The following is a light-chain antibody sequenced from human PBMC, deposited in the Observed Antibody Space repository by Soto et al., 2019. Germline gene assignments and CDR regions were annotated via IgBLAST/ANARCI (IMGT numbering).Light chain of an antibody. V-gene: IGKV1-39*01. CDR2: AAS. J-gene: IGKJ1*01. CDR3: QQSYSTPPWT. CDR1: QSIVTY. Sequence: DIQMTQSPSSLSASVGDRVTITCRASQSIVTYLNWYLQKPGKAPKLLIYAASNLQSGVPSRFSGSGSGTDFTLTIGSLQPEDFATYFCQQSYSTPPWTFGQGTKVEIK.